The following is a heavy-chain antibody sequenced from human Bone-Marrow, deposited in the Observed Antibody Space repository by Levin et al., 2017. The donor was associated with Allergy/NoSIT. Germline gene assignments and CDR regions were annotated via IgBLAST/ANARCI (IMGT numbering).Heavy chain of an antibody. Sequence: GESLKISCAASGFTFSNSSMNWVRQAPGKGLEWVSYISDSSSSIFYADSVKGRFTISRDNAKNSLFLQMNSLRDEDTAVYYCARDCPHLSYSSTWYYYYGMDVWGQGATVTVSS. V-gene: IGHV3-48*02. CDR3: ARDCPHLSYSSTWYYYYGMDV. J-gene: IGHJ6*02. CDR2: ISDSSSSI. CDR1: GFTFSNSS. D-gene: IGHD6-13*01.